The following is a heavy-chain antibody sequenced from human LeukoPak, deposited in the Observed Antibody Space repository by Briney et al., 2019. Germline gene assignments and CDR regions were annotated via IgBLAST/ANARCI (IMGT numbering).Heavy chain of an antibody. CDR2: ISYDGSNK. CDR3: AGTYDSSGYYPDKVDY. V-gene: IGHV3-30*04. Sequence: GRSLRLSCAASGFTFSSYAMHWVRQAPGKGLEWVSVISYDGSNKYYADSVKGRFTISRDNSKNTLYLQMNSLRAEDTAVYYCAGTYDSSGYYPDKVDYWGQGTLVTVSS. J-gene: IGHJ4*02. D-gene: IGHD3-22*01. CDR1: GFTFSSYA.